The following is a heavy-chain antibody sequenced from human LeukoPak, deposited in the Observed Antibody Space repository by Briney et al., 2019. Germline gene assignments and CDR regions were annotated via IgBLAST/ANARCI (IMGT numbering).Heavy chain of an antibody. Sequence: GGSLRLSCAASGFTFSSYSMTWVRQAPGKGLEWASYISSSSSTIYYADSVKGRFTISRDNAKNSLYLQMNSLRAEDTAVYYCARDILTGSQSRFQHWGQGTLVTVSS. CDR1: GFTFSSYS. V-gene: IGHV3-48*04. CDR3: ARDILTGSQSRFQH. J-gene: IGHJ1*01. D-gene: IGHD3-9*01. CDR2: ISSSSSTI.